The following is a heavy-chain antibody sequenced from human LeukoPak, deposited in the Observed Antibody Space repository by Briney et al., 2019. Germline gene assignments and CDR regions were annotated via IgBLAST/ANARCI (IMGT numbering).Heavy chain of an antibody. D-gene: IGHD5-12*01. V-gene: IGHV3-33*01. CDR3: ARDRLRSGGGYDLDLSRYYYYYGMGV. CDR2: IWYDGSNK. CDR1: GFTFSSYG. J-gene: IGHJ6*02. Sequence: PGRSLRLSCAASGFTFSSYGMHWVRQAPGKGLEWVAVIWYDGSNKYYADSVKGRFTISRDNSKNTLYLQMNSLRAEDTAVYYCARDRLRSGGGYDLDLSRYYYYYGMGVWGQGTTVTVPS.